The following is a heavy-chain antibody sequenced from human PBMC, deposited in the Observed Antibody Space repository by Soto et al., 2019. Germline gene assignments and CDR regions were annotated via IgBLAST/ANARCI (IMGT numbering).Heavy chain of an antibody. CDR3: ATSGGEAYIVVVVAATLYYFDY. D-gene: IGHD2-15*01. J-gene: IGHJ4*02. CDR1: GFTFSSYA. CDR2: ISGSDGST. V-gene: IGHV3-23*01. Sequence: GGSLRLSCAASGFTFSSYAMSWVRQAPGKGLEWVSAISGSDGSTSYADSVKGRFTISRDNSKNTLYLQMNSLRAEDTAVYYCATSGGEAYIVVVVAATLYYFDYWGQGTLVTVSS.